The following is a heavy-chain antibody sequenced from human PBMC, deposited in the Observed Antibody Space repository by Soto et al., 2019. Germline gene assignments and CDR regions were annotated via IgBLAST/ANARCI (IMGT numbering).Heavy chain of an antibody. CDR2: IYYSGST. Sequence: PSETLSLTCTVSGGSISSSSYYWGWIRQPPGKGLEWIGSIYYSGSTYYNPSLKSRVTISVDTSKDQFSLKLSSVTAADTAVYYCARRIPAGYSSSWYGGYYFDYWGQGTLVTVSS. D-gene: IGHD6-13*01. J-gene: IGHJ4*02. CDR1: GGSISSSSYY. CDR3: ARRIPAGYSSSWYGGYYFDY. V-gene: IGHV4-39*01.